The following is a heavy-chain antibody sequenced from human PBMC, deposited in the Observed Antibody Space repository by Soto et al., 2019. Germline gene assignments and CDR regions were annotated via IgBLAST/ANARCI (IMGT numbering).Heavy chain of an antibody. J-gene: IGHJ4*02. Sequence: PSETLSLTCTVSGGSISSGNYYWSWIRQPPGKGLEWIGFISYSGTTHYSASLRSRVSISVDTSKNQFSLDLSSVTAADTAVYYCARGSTGYSSSWYRYWGQGTLVTVS. CDR1: GGSISSGNYY. V-gene: IGHV4-30-4*01. D-gene: IGHD6-13*01. CDR3: ARGSTGYSSSWYRY. CDR2: ISYSGTT.